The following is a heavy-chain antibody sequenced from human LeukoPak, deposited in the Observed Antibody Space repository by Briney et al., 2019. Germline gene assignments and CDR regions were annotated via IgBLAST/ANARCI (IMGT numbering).Heavy chain of an antibody. J-gene: IGHJ4*02. CDR1: GGSISSSSYY. D-gene: IGHD5-18*01. Sequence: PSETLSLTCTVSGGSISSSSYYGGWIRQPPGKGLEGIGSIYYSGSTYYNPSLKSRVTISVDTYKNQFSLKLSSVTAADTAVYYCARGGYSYGSRDYWGQGTLVTVSS. CDR2: IYYSGST. V-gene: IGHV4-39*07. CDR3: ARGGYSYGSRDY.